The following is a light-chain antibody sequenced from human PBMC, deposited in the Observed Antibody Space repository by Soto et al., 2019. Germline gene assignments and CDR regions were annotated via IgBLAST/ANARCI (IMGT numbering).Light chain of an antibody. J-gene: IGKJ3*01. CDR2: DAS. V-gene: IGKV3-11*01. Sequence: EIVLTQSPATLSLSAGERATLSCRASQGVSSYLAWYQQKPGQAPRLLIYDASNRATGLPARFSVSGSGTDSTLTISSLEPEDLAVYYCQQRSNWRFTFGPGTKVDIK. CDR1: QGVSSY. CDR3: QQRSNWRFT.